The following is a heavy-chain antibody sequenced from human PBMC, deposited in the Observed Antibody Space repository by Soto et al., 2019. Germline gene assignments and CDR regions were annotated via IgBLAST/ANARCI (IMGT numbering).Heavy chain of an antibody. D-gene: IGHD6-19*01. V-gene: IGHV1-69*05. Sequence: QVQVLQSGTGVKKPGSSVRVSCEASGSSFRTYAISWVRQAPGQGLEWMGEIIPIFGSVNYAQKFQDRVTIISVESTTTVYMDLKSLSSNDTGVYYCAKGAVAGTPTSYYYYGMDVWGQGTTVTVSS. CDR2: IIPIFGSV. CDR1: GSSFRTYA. J-gene: IGHJ6*02. CDR3: AKGAVAGTPTSYYYYGMDV.